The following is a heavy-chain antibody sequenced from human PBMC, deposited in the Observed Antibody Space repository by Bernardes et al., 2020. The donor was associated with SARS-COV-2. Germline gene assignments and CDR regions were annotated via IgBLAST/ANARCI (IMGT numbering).Heavy chain of an antibody. CDR1: AFTFSDHS. J-gene: IGHJ2*01. CDR2: ISGSSSYR. CDR3: ARDRGRAPLMYWHFDL. V-gene: IGHV3-21*06. D-gene: IGHD3-10*01. Sequence: GGSLRLSCEASAFTFSDHSMNWVRQVPGKGLEWVSSISGSSSYRYYADSVRCRFTISRDNAKNSLFLQMNSLRVDDTAVYYCARDRGRAPLMYWHFDLWGRGTLVTVSS.